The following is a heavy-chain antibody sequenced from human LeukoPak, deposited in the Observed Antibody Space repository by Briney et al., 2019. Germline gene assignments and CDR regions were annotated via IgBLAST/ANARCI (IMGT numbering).Heavy chain of an antibody. D-gene: IGHD4-17*01. V-gene: IGHV4-61*02. J-gene: IGHJ4*02. CDR2: CILVGST. CDR1: GGSISSVVTT. Sequence: SETLSLTCTVSGGSISSVVTTGAGSGSPPGRDWSGLGVCILVGSTDYNPSLKSRVTISVDTSKNQLSLKLSSVTAADTAAYYCARDLGWPTVTTGDYFDYWGQGTLVTVSS. CDR3: ARDLGWPTVTTGDYFDY.